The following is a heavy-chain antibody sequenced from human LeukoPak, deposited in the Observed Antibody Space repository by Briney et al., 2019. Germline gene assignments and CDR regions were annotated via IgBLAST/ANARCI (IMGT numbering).Heavy chain of an antibody. CDR3: ARGGYYDSSGYYLLASYYYYYGMDV. CDR2: MNPNSGNT. D-gene: IGHD3-22*01. CDR1: GYTFTSYD. J-gene: IGHJ6*02. Sequence: ASVKVSCKASGYTFTSYDINRVRQATGQGLEWMGWMNPNSGNTGYAQKFQGRVTMTRNTSISTAYMELSSLRSEDTAVYYCARGGYYDSSGYYLLASYYYYYGMDVWGQGTTVTVSS. V-gene: IGHV1-8*01.